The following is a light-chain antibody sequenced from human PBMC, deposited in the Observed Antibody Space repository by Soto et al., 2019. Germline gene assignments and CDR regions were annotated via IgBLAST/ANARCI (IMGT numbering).Light chain of an antibody. CDR1: QSISSTS. J-gene: IGKJ5*01. Sequence: EIVLTQSPGTLSLSLGERGTLSFMASQSISSTSLACYQQKPGQAPRLLIYGASTRATGIPDRFSGSESGTDFTLTISRLEPEDFVVYYCQQYGNSPFTFGQGTRLEIK. V-gene: IGKV3-20*01. CDR3: QQYGNSPFT. CDR2: GAS.